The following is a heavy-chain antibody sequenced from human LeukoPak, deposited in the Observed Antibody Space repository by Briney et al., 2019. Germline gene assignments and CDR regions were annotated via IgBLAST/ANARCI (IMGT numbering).Heavy chain of an antibody. J-gene: IGHJ4*02. Sequence: PSETLSLTCTVSGGSISSYYWSWIRQPPGKGLEWIGYIYYSGSTNYNPSLKSRVTISVDTSKNQFSLKLSSVTAADTAVYYCARDLNYYGSGSYTYWGQGTLVTVSS. V-gene: IGHV4-59*12. CDR2: IYYSGST. CDR3: ARDLNYYGSGSYTY. D-gene: IGHD3-10*01. CDR1: GGSISSYY.